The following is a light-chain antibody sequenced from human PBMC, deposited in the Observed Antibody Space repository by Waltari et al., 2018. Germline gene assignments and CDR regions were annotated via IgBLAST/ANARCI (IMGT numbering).Light chain of an antibody. Sequence: QLVLTQSPSASASPGAPVKITFILNSGYMREAIPWHQKQPDKGPRYLMQVYSDGRHTKGDGIPDRFSGSSSGAERYLTISSLQSEDEADYYCQTWGAGFAVFGGGTKLTVL. CDR3: QTWGAGFAV. V-gene: IGLV4-69*01. CDR1: SGYMREA. J-gene: IGLJ3*02. CDR2: VYSDGRH.